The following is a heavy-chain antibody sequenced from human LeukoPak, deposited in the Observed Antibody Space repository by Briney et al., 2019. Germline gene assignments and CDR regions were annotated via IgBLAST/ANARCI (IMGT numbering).Heavy chain of an antibody. CDR3: ARRRDGYNAFDY. V-gene: IGHV4-4*09. D-gene: IGHD5-24*01. CDR1: GGSISSYY. J-gene: IGHJ4*02. CDR2: IYTSGST. Sequence: SETLSLTCAVSGGSISSYYWSWIRQPPGKGLEWIGYIYTSGSTNYNPSLKSRVTISVDTSKNQFSLKLSSVTAADTAVYYCARRRDGYNAFDYWGQGTLVTVSS.